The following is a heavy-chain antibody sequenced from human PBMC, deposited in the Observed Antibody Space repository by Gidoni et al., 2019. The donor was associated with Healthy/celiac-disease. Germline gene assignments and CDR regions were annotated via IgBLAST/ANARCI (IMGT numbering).Heavy chain of an antibody. Sequence: QVQLVQSGAEVKKPGSSVKVSCKASGCTFSSYAISWVRQAPGQGLEWMGGIIPICGTANYAQKFQGRVTITADESTSTAYMELSSLRSEDTAVYYCARESGGYCSSTSCYRGRDYYYYGMDVWGQGTTVTVSS. CDR2: IIPICGTA. D-gene: IGHD2-2*02. CDR1: GCTFSSYA. CDR3: ARESGGYCSSTSCYRGRDYYYYGMDV. J-gene: IGHJ6*02. V-gene: IGHV1-69*01.